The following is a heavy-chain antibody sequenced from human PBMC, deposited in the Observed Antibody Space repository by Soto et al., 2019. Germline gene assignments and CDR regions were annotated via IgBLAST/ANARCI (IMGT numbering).Heavy chain of an antibody. Sequence: QVQLLQSGSEVKKPGSSVKVSCRASGGSLSSYPVTWVRQAPGQGLECMGRIIPIVGLTNYAQKFQGRVTITADKSTSTDYMELGGLRSDDTAVCCCTRRTGRPDVGIIYMDVWGTGATVIGSS. V-gene: IGHV1-69*02. CDR3: TRRTGRPDVGIIYMDV. J-gene: IGHJ6*03. CDR2: IIPIVGLT. D-gene: IGHD3-3*01. CDR1: GGSLSSYP.